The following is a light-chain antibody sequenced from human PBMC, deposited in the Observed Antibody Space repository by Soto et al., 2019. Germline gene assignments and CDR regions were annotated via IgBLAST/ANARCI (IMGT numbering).Light chain of an antibody. J-gene: IGKJ4*01. V-gene: IGKV3-15*01. CDR2: GTS. CDR3: QQYYNWPLT. Sequence: ESVMTQSPTTLSVSHGERATLXXRASQSFSSNVAWYQQKPGQAPRXLIYGTSTRVTGIPARFSGSGSGTEFTLTISSLQSEDFAVYYCQQYYNWPLTFGGGTKVDIK. CDR1: QSFSSN.